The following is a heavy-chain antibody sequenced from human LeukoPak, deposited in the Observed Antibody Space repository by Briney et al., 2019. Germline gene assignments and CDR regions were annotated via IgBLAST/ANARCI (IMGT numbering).Heavy chain of an antibody. V-gene: IGHV4-39*07. Sequence: PSQTLSLTCSVSGGSISSGSYYWSWIRQPPGKGLEWIGSIYHSGSTYYNPSLKSRVTISVDTSKNQFSLKLSSVTAADTAVYYCARDNPRVRATKIPFDPWGQGTLVTVSS. D-gene: IGHD2-21*01. CDR2: IYHSGST. CDR3: ARDNPRVRATKIPFDP. J-gene: IGHJ5*02. CDR1: GGSISSGSYY.